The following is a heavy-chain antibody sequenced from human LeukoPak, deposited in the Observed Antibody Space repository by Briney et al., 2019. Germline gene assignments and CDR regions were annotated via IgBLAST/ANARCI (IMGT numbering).Heavy chain of an antibody. J-gene: IGHJ6*02. CDR2: ISGRGGSA. D-gene: IGHD2-21*01. Sequence: RGSLRLSCAASGFTFSRYAMSWVRQAPGKGLEWVSAISGRGGSAYYADSVKGRFTISRDSSKNTLYLQMSSLRAEDTAVYYCAKLSDDYYFYGMDVWGQGTTVTVSS. CDR3: AKLSDDYYFYGMDV. V-gene: IGHV3-23*01. CDR1: GFTFSRYA.